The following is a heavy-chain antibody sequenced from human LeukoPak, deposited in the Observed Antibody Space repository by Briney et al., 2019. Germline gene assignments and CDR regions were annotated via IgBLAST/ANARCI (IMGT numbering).Heavy chain of an antibody. D-gene: IGHD6-6*01. CDR2: IRYDGSNK. CDR3: AKEPSSSVDY. J-gene: IGHJ4*02. CDR1: GFTFSNYA. Sequence: PGGSLRLSCAASGFTFSNYAMHWVRQAPGKGLEWVAFIRYDGSNKYYADSVKGRFTISRDNSKNTLYLQMNSLRAEDTAVYYCAKEPSSSVDYWGQGTLVTVSS. V-gene: IGHV3-30*02.